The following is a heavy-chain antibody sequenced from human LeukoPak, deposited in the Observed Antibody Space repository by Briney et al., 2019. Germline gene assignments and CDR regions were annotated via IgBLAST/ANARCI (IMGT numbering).Heavy chain of an antibody. CDR2: IYTSGST. J-gene: IGHJ4*02. V-gene: IGHV4-4*07. Sequence: SETLSLTCTVSGGSISSYYWSWIRQPAGKGLEWIGRIYTSGSTNYNPSLKSRVTMSVDTSKNQFSLKLSSVTAADTAVYYCARSILVGATIYFGYWGQGTLVTVSS. CDR3: ARSILVGATIYFGY. CDR1: GGSISSYY. D-gene: IGHD1-26*01.